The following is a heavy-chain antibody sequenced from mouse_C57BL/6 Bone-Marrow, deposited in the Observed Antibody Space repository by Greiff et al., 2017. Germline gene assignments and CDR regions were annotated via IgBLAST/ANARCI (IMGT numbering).Heavy chain of an antibody. CDR1: GFTFSDYG. Sequence: EVKLMESGGGLVQPGGSLKLSCAASGFTFSDYGMAWVRQAPRKGPEWVAFISNLAYSIYYADTVTGRFTISRENAKNTLYLEMSSLWSEDTAMYYCARRRWYFDVWGTGTTVTVSS. V-gene: IGHV5-15*01. J-gene: IGHJ1*03. CDR2: ISNLAYSI. CDR3: ARRRWYFDV.